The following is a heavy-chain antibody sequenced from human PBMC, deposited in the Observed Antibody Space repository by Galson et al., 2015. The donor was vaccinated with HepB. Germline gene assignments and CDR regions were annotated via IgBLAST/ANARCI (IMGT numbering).Heavy chain of an antibody. J-gene: IGHJ6*02. D-gene: IGHD6-6*01. V-gene: IGHV1-2*04. CDR2: INPNSGGT. CDR3: ARDLGDSSSSGGYYYYGMDV. CDR1: GYTFTGYY. Sequence: SVKVSCKASGYTFTGYYMHWVRQAPGQGLEWMGWINPNSGGTNYAQKFQGWVTMTRDTSISTAYMELSRLRSDDTAVYYCARDLGDSSSSGGYYYYGMDVWGQGTTVTVSS.